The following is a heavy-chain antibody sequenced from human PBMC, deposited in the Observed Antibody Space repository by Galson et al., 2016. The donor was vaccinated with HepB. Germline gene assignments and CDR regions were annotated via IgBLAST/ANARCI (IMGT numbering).Heavy chain of an antibody. CDR2: INSDGSTT. J-gene: IGHJ3*02. D-gene: IGHD1-26*01. V-gene: IGHV3-74*01. CDR3: EREAWSSSPI. Sequence: SLRLSCAASGFTFSSYWMYWVRQAPGKGPVWVSRINSDGSTTNYADSVKGRFTISRDNAKNTLYLQVNSLGVEDTAVYYCEREAWSSSPIWGQGTMVTVSS. CDR1: GFTFSSYW.